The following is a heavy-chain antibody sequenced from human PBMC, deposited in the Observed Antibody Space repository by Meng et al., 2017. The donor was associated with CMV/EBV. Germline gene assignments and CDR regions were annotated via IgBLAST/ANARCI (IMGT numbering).Heavy chain of an antibody. CDR3: ARGAVLVTMVRGVIGGVPNWFDP. D-gene: IGHD3-10*01. V-gene: IGHV4-34*01. CDR1: YY. CDR2: INHSGST. Sequence: YYWGWIRRPPGKGLEWIGEINHSGSTNYNPSLKSRVTISVDTSKNQFSLKLSSVTAADTAVYYCARGAVLVTMVRGVIGGVPNWFDPWGQGTLVTVSS. J-gene: IGHJ5*02.